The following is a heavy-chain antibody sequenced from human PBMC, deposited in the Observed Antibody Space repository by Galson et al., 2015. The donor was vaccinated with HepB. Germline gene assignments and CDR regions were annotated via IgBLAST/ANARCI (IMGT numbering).Heavy chain of an antibody. V-gene: IGHV2-5*02. J-gene: IGHJ1*01. D-gene: IGHD6-13*01. Sequence: PALVKPTQPLTLTCTFSGFSLSTSGVGVGWLRQPPGKALEWLALIYWDGDKRYSPSLTNRLTVTMDTSKNQVVLTMTNMDPVDTATYYCAHRRGSSWFDYFQHWGQGTLVTVSS. CDR3: AHRRGSSWFDYFQH. CDR1: GFSLSTSGVG. CDR2: IYWDGDK.